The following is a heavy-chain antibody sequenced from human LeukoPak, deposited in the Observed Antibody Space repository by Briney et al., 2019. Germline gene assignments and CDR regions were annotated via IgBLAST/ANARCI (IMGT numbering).Heavy chain of an antibody. J-gene: IGHJ4*02. CDR2: IYHSGST. V-gene: IGHV4-38-2*01. CDR3: ARVQSAAAGGFDY. Sequence: SETLSLTCAVSGYSISSGYYWGWIRQPPGKGLEWIGSIYHSGSTYYNPSLKSRVTISVDTSKNQFSLKLSSVTAADTAVYYCARVQSAAAGGFDYWGQGILVTVSS. CDR1: GYSISSGYY. D-gene: IGHD6-13*01.